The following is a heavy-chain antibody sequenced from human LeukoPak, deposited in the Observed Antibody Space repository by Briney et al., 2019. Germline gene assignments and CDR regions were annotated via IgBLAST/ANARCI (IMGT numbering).Heavy chain of an antibody. D-gene: IGHD3-10*01. J-gene: IGHJ4*02. CDR3: AKDIGSYYDY. CDR2: IQYDGSKK. Sequence: PGRSLRLSCAASGFTFSSNGMHWVRQAPGKGLEWVTFIQYDGSKKYYADSVKGRFTISRDNSKNTLYLEMNSLRAEDTAVYYCAKDIGSYYDYWGQGTLVTVSS. CDR1: GFTFSSNG. V-gene: IGHV3-30*02.